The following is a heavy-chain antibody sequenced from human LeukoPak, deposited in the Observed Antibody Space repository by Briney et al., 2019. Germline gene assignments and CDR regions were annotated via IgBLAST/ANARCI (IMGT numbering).Heavy chain of an antibody. J-gene: IGHJ2*01. D-gene: IGHD6-13*01. CDR3: ARVYYSNSYDYWYFDL. CDR2: IYHSGAT. Sequence: SETLSLTCSVSGYSISRGNFWGWIRQPPGKGLEWIGTIYHSGATYYNPSLNSRVTISLDTSKNQFSLKLSSVTAADTAVYYCARVYYSNSYDYWYFDLWGRGTLVTVSS. CDR1: GYSISRGNF. V-gene: IGHV4-38-2*02.